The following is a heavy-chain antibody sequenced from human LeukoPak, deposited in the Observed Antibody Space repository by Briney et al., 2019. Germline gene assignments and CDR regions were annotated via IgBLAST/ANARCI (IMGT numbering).Heavy chain of an antibody. J-gene: IGHJ4*02. CDR2: IKQDGSEK. Sequence: PGKSLRLSCAASGLSLTTHGMHWVRQAPGKGLEWVANIKQDGSEKYYVDSVKGRFTISRDNAKNSLYLQMNSLRAEDTAVYYCARQTYRSSSNIFDYWGQGTLVTVSS. CDR1: GLSLTTHG. CDR3: ARQTYRSSSNIFDY. D-gene: IGHD6-6*01. V-gene: IGHV3-7*01.